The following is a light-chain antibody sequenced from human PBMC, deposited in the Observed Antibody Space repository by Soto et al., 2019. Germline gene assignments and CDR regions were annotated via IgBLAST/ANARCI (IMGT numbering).Light chain of an antibody. CDR3: QQYYSTPRT. CDR2: WAT. CDR1: QSVLYSSNNKNY. Sequence: DIVMTQPPDSLAVSLGERATIDCKSRQSVLYSSNNKNYLAWYQQKPGQPPKLLIYWATTRESGVPDRFSGSGSGTDFTLTISSLQAEDVAVYYCQQYYSTPRTFGQGTKVDIK. J-gene: IGKJ1*01. V-gene: IGKV4-1*01.